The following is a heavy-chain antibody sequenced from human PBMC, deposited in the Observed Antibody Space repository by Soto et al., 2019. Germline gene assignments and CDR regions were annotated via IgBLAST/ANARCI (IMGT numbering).Heavy chain of an antibody. CDR2: VTVSGDTS. CDR1: GFTFSDSA. J-gene: IGHJ6*03. Sequence: EVQLLESGGGLAQPGGSLRLSCAASGFTFSDSALSWVRQGTGKGLEWVSSVTVSGDTSYYADSVEGRFTISRDNSKNTLYLQMNSLRAVDTAVYYCAKHCCSYPACYPYYYYVDVWGEGATVTVSS. V-gene: IGHV3-23*01. CDR3: AKHCCSYPACYPYYYYVDV. D-gene: IGHD2-15*01.